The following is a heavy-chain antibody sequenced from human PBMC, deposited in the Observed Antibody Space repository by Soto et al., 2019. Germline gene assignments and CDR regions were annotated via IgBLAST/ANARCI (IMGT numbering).Heavy chain of an antibody. CDR1: GGSLSSSNW. Sequence: SETLSLTCAFYGGSLSSSNWWIWVRQPPGKGLEWIGEIYHSGSTNYNPSLKSRVTISVDTSKNQFSLKLSSVTAADTAVYYCARLGPAAIHYWGQGNLVTVSS. J-gene: IGHJ4*02. V-gene: IGHV4-4*02. CDR3: ARLGPAAIHY. CDR2: IYHSGST. D-gene: IGHD2-2*01.